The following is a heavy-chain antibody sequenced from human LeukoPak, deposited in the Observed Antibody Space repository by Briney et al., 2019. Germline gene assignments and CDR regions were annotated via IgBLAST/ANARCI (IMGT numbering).Heavy chain of an antibody. V-gene: IGHV4-59*01. D-gene: IGHD2-15*01. CDR2: IYYSGST. CDR1: GGSISSYY. J-gene: IGHJ6*02. CDR3: ASSYCSGGSCGLGGYYYYGMDV. Sequence: SETLSLTCTVSGGSISSYYWSWIRQPPGKGLEWIGYIYYSGSTNYNLSLKSRVTISVDTSKNQFSLKLSSVTAADTAVYYCASSYCSGGSCGLGGYYYYGMDVWGQGTTVTVSS.